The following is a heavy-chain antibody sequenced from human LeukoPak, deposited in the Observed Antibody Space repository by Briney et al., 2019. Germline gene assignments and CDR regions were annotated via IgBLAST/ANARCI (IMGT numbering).Heavy chain of an antibody. Sequence: PSETLSLTCTVSGGSISSYYWSWIRQPPGKGLEWIGYIYYSGSTNYNPSLKSRVTISVDTSKIQFSLKLSSVTAADTAVYYCARGYDFWSGSSPRFDPWGQGTLVTVSS. V-gene: IGHV4-59*01. D-gene: IGHD3-3*01. CDR2: IYYSGST. J-gene: IGHJ5*02. CDR1: GGSISSYY. CDR3: ARGYDFWSGSSPRFDP.